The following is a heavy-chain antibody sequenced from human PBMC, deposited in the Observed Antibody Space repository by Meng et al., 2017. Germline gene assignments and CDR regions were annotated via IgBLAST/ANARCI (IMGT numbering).Heavy chain of an antibody. CDR1: GYTFTSYD. V-gene: IGHV1-8*03. Sequence: ASVKVSCKASGYTFTSYDINWVRQPTGQGLEWMGWINPNSGNTGYAQKFQGRVTITRNTSISTAYMALSSLRSEDTAVYYCARGKQRQSNLITMVRGADRDYYYGMDVWGQGTTVTVSS. CDR2: INPNSGNT. CDR3: ARGKQRQSNLITMVRGADRDYYYGMDV. D-gene: IGHD3-10*01. J-gene: IGHJ6*02.